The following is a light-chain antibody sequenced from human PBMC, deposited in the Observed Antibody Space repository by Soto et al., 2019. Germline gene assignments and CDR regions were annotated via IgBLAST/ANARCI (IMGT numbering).Light chain of an antibody. CDR1: NSNVGSNT. CDR3: AAWDDGLRAVV. V-gene: IGLV1-44*01. Sequence: QSVLTQPPSVSGTPGQRITISCSGSNSNVGSNTVNWYQQLPGAAPKLLMYTDNQRPSRVPDRFSGSKSGTAAFLAISGLLSEDEAEYYCAAWDDGLRAVVFGGGTKLTVL. J-gene: IGLJ2*01. CDR2: TDN.